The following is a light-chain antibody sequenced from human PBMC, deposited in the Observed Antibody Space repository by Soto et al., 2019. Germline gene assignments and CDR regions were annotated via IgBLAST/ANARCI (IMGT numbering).Light chain of an antibody. V-gene: IGKV3-20*01. CDR1: QSVSNNF. CDR3: QQYASSLLT. Sequence: EIVLTLSAGTLSLSPGGRATLSCRASQSVSNNFLAWYQQKPGQAPKLLIYNAATTATAIPDMFSGSGSGTDLTLTISSREPEDFTVYHCQQYASSLLTFGGGTKVEIK. J-gene: IGKJ4*01. CDR2: NAA.